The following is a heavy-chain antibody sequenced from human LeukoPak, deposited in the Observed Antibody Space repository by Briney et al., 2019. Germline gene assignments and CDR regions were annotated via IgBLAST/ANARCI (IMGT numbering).Heavy chain of an antibody. V-gene: IGHV1-18*01. Sequence: ASVKVSCKASGYTFTSYDINWVRQATGQGLEWMGWMNPNNGNTNYAQKLQGRVTMTTDTSTSTAYMELRSLRSDDTAVYYCARVGSSSSNPFDYWGQGTLVTVSS. D-gene: IGHD6-6*01. CDR1: GYTFTSYD. CDR3: ARVGSSSSNPFDY. J-gene: IGHJ4*02. CDR2: MNPNNGNT.